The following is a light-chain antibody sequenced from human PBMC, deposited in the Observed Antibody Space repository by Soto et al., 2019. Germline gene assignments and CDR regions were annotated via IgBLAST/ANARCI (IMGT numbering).Light chain of an antibody. CDR1: QSVSSY. CDR2: DAS. Sequence: EIVLTQSPATLSLSPGERATLSCRASQSVSSYLAWYQQKPGQAPRLLIYDASNRATGIPARFSGSGSGTDFTLTISSLEPEDFAVYDCQQRSNWTLTFGQGTKVEIK. J-gene: IGKJ1*01. V-gene: IGKV3-11*01. CDR3: QQRSNWTLT.